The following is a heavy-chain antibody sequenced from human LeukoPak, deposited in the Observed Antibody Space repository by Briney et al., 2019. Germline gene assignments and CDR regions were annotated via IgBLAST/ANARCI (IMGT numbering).Heavy chain of an antibody. CDR2: IYYSGST. CDR1: GGSISSGDYY. Sequence: SQTLSLTCTVSGGSISSGDYYWSWIRQPPGKGLEWIGYIYYSGSTYYNPSLKSRVTISVDTSKNQFSLKLSPVTAADTAVYYCARALPEDGYCSSTSCQKYFDYWGQGTLVTVSS. V-gene: IGHV4-30-4*01. D-gene: IGHD2-2*01. J-gene: IGHJ4*02. CDR3: ARALPEDGYCSSTSCQKYFDY.